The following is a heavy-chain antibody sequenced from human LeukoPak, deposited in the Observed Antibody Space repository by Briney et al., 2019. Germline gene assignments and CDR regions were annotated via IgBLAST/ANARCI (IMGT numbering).Heavy chain of an antibody. D-gene: IGHD2-2*01. J-gene: IGHJ3*02. CDR1: GYTFTSYG. V-gene: IGHV1-2*02. CDR3: ARDIPSYDAFDI. CDR2: INPNSGGT. Sequence: GASVKVSCKASGYTFTSYGISWVRQAPGQGLEWMGWINPNSGGTNYAQKFQGRVTMTRDTSISTAYMELSRLRSDDTAVYYCARDIPSYDAFDIWGQGTMVTVSS.